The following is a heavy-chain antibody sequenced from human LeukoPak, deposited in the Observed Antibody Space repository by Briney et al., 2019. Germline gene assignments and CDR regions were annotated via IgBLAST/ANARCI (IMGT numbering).Heavy chain of an antibody. V-gene: IGHV4-30-2*02. J-gene: IGHJ4*02. CDR2: IYHSGST. D-gene: IGHD2-21*01. Sequence: SETLSLTCTVSGGSISSGGYYWSWIRQPPGKGLEWIGYIYHSGSTYYNPSLKSRVTISVDTSKNQFSLKLSSVTAADTAVYYCASADTAYCGGDCYPPFDYWGQGTLVTVSS. CDR3: ASADTAYCGGDCYPPFDY. CDR1: GGSISSGGYY.